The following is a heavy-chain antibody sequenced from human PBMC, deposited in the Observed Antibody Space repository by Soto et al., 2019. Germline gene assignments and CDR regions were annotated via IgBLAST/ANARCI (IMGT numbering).Heavy chain of an antibody. V-gene: IGHV1-69*02. CDR1: GGTFSSYT. D-gene: IGHD2-15*01. CDR2: IIPILGIA. J-gene: IGHJ4*02. Sequence: SVKVSCKASGGTFSSYTISWVRQAPGQGLEWMGRIIPILGIANYAQKFQGRVTITADKSTSTAYMELSSLRSEDTAVYYCARGHCSGGSCYHEFDYWGQGTLVTVSS. CDR3: ARGHCSGGSCYHEFDY.